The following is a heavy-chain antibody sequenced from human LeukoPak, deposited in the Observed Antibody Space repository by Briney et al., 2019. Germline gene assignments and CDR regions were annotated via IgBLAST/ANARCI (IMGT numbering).Heavy chain of an antibody. CDR2: IYYSGST. CDR1: GGSISSYY. CDR3: ARAQNRITMVREPRAFDY. D-gene: IGHD3-10*01. Sequence: SETLSLTCTVSGGSISSYYWSWIRQPPGKGLEWIGYIYYSGSTNYNPSLKSRVTISVDTSKNQFSLKLSSVTAADTAVYYCARAQNRITMVREPRAFDYWGQGTLVTVSS. V-gene: IGHV4-59*01. J-gene: IGHJ4*02.